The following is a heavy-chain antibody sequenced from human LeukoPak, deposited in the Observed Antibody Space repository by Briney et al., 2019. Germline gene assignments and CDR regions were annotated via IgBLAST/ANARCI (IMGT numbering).Heavy chain of an antibody. CDR1: GFTFSSYA. D-gene: IGHD5-24*01. J-gene: IGHJ4*02. V-gene: IGHV3-30-3*01. CDR2: ISYDGSNK. CDR3: ARANKDGYKEGLLDY. Sequence: PGGSQRLSCAASGFTFSSYAMHWVRQAPGKGLEWVAVISYDGSNKYYADSVKGRFTISRDNSKNTLYLQMNSLRAEDTAVYYCARANKDGYKEGLLDYWGQGTLVTVSS.